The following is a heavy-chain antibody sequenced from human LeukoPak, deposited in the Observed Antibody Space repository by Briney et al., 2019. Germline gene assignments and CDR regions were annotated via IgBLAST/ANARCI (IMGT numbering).Heavy chain of an antibody. Sequence: GGSLTLSCAASGFTFSYYCMGWVRQAPGKGLEWVANIKQDGSEKYYVDSVKGRFTISRDNAKNSLYLQMNSMRAEDTAVYYCARDEHQYYHASSGRFDYWGQGILVTVSS. J-gene: IGHJ4*02. CDR2: IKQDGSEK. CDR1: GFTFSYYC. CDR3: ARDEHQYYHASSGRFDY. V-gene: IGHV3-7*04. D-gene: IGHD3-22*01.